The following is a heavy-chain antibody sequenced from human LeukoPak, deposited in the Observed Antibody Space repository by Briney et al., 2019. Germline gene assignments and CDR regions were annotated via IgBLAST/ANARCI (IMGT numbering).Heavy chain of an antibody. D-gene: IGHD3-10*01. J-gene: IGHJ6*03. Sequence: GASVKVSCKASGGTFSSYAISWVRQAPGQGLEWMGGIIPIFGTANYAQKFQGRVTITADESTSTAYMELSSLRSEDTAVHYCARGIITMVRGVIIHYYYYYMDVWGKGTTVTVSS. CDR1: GGTFSSYA. V-gene: IGHV1-69*13. CDR3: ARGIITMVRGVIIHYYYYYMDV. CDR2: IIPIFGTA.